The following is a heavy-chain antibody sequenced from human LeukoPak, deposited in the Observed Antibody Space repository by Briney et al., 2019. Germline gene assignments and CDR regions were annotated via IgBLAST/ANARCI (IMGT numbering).Heavy chain of an antibody. V-gene: IGHV1-46*01. D-gene: IGHD6-19*01. CDR3: ASDDSNGWYYAFDI. Sequence: ASVKVSCTASGYTFTSYYMHWVRQAPGQGLEWMGIIDPSGGSTSYAQKFQGRVTMTRDTSTSTVYMELSSLRSEDTAVYYCASDDSNGWYYAFDIWGQGTMVTVSS. J-gene: IGHJ3*02. CDR2: IDPSGGST. CDR1: GYTFTSYY.